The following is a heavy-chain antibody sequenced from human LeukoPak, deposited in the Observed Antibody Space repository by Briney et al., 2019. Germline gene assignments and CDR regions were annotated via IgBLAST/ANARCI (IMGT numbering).Heavy chain of an antibody. Sequence: QSGGSLRLSCAASGFTFATYPMSWVRQAPGKGLEWVSAISETGEITYYADSVKGRFTISRDNSKNTLYLQMNSLRAEDTAVYYCAKERPLIYYDSSGYYPYFDYWGQGTLVTVSS. J-gene: IGHJ4*02. CDR2: ISETGEIT. D-gene: IGHD3-22*01. V-gene: IGHV3-23*01. CDR1: GFTFATYP. CDR3: AKERPLIYYDSSGYYPYFDY.